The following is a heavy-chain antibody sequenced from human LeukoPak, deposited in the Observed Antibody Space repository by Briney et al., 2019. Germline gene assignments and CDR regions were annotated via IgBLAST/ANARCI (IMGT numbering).Heavy chain of an antibody. CDR2: ISGSGGST. CDR3: AKGGVTTRRGGFFDP. V-gene: IGHV3-23*01. Sequence: GALRLSCAASGFTFSSYGMSWVRQAPGKGLEWVSGISGSGGSTYYADSVKGRFTISRDNSKNTLYLRMNSLRAEDTAVYYCAKGGVTTRRGGFFDPWGQGTLVTVSS. CDR1: GFTFSSYG. D-gene: IGHD4-17*01. J-gene: IGHJ5*02.